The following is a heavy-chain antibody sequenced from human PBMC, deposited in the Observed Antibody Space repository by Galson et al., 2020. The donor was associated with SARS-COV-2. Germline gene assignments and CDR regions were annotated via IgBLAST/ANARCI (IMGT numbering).Heavy chain of an antibody. D-gene: IGHD2-2*01. Sequence: GGSLRLSCAASGFTFDDYAMHWVRQAPGKGLEWVSGISWNTGSIGYADSVKGRFTISRDNAKNSLYLQMNSLRAEDTALYYCAKLPEYQLPNDYWGQGTLVTVSS. CDR3: AKLPEYQLPNDY. CDR1: GFTFDDYA. V-gene: IGHV3-9*01. J-gene: IGHJ4*02. CDR2: ISWNTGSI.